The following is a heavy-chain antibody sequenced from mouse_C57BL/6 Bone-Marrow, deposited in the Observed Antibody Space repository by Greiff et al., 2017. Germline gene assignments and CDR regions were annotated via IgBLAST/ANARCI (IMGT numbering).Heavy chain of an antibody. CDR3: ARGAY. J-gene: IGHJ3*01. Sequence: QVQLKQPGAELVKPGASVKLSCKASGYTFTSYWMQWVKQRPGQGLEWIGEIDPSDSYTNYNQKFKGKATLNVDTSSSTAYMQLSSLTSEDSAVYYCARGAYWGQGTLVTVSA. CDR2: IDPSDSYT. V-gene: IGHV1-50*01. CDR1: GYTFTSYW.